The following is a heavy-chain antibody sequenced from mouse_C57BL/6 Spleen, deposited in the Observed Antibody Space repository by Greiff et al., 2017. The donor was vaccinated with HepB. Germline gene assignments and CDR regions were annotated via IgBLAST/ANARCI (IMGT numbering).Heavy chain of an antibody. Sequence: QVQLKQPGAELVMPGASVKLSCKASGYTFTSYWMHWVKQRPGQGLEWIGEIDPSDSYTNYNQKFKGKSTLTVDKSSSTAYMQLSSLTSEDSAVYYCARSPNWGSFDYWGQGTTLTVSS. CDR1: GYTFTSYW. CDR2: IDPSDSYT. V-gene: IGHV1-69*01. D-gene: IGHD4-1*01. J-gene: IGHJ2*01. CDR3: ARSPNWGSFDY.